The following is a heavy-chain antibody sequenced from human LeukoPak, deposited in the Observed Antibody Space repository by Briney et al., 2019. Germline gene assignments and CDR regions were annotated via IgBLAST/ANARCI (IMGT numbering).Heavy chain of an antibody. CDR1: GGTFSSYA. D-gene: IGHD5-12*01. Sequence: ASVKVSCKASGGTFSSYAISWVRQAPGQGLEWMGWISAYNGNTNYAQKLQGRVTITRDTSASTAYMELSSLRSEDTAVYYCARDRERGGGYSLLHWGQGTLVTVSS. J-gene: IGHJ4*02. CDR2: ISAYNGNT. V-gene: IGHV1-18*01. CDR3: ARDRERGGGYSLLH.